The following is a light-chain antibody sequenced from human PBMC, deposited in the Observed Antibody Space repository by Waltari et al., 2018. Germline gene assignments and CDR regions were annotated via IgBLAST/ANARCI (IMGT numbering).Light chain of an antibody. Sequence: QSALTQPPSASGSPGQSVTISCTGTSSDVGDYKYVSWYQQHPGKAPKLMIYEVTKRPSGVPARFSGSKSCNTASLTVSGLQAEDEADYYCSSYAGSSNWVFGGGTKLTVL. CDR2: EVT. J-gene: IGLJ3*02. CDR1: SSDVGDYKY. V-gene: IGLV2-8*01. CDR3: SSYAGSSNWV.